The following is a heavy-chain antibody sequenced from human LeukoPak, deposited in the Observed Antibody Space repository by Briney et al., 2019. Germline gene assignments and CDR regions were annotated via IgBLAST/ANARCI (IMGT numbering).Heavy chain of an antibody. Sequence: GASVKVSCKASGYTFTSYGISWVRQAPGQGLEWMGWISAYNGNTNYAQKLQGRVTMTTDTSTSTAYMELRSLRSDDAAVYYCARGPRIEYYYGMDVWGQGTTVTVSS. CDR1: GYTFTSYG. D-gene: IGHD3-22*01. V-gene: IGHV1-18*01. CDR3: ARGPRIEYYYGMDV. CDR2: ISAYNGNT. J-gene: IGHJ6*02.